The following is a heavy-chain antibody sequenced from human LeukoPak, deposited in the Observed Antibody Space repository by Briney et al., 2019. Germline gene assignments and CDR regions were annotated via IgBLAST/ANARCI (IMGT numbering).Heavy chain of an antibody. V-gene: IGHV4-31*03. CDR3: AREVMAPSATDAFDI. Sequence: SETLSLTCTVSGDSITSDNYFWSWIRQHPGEGLEWIGYIDNRGDTYYNPSLGSRVTLSIDTSKKQFSLNLGSVTAADTAVYYCAREVMAPSATDAFDIWGQGTMVTVSS. CDR1: GDSITSDNYF. CDR2: IDNRGDT. D-gene: IGHD2-2*01. J-gene: IGHJ3*02.